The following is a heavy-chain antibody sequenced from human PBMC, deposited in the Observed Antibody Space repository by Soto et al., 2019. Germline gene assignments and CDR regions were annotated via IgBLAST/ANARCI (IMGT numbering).Heavy chain of an antibody. CDR3: ARAPRGYYDFSYYYYYGMDV. V-gene: IGHV3-33*01. CDR1: GFTFSSYG. Sequence: PGGSLRLSCAASGFTFSSYGMHWVRQAPGKGLEWVAVIWYDGSNKYYADSVKGRFTISRDNSKNTLYLQMNSLRAEDTAVYYCARAPRGYYDFSYYYYYGMDVWGQGTTVTVAS. CDR2: IWYDGSNK. J-gene: IGHJ6*02. D-gene: IGHD3-3*01.